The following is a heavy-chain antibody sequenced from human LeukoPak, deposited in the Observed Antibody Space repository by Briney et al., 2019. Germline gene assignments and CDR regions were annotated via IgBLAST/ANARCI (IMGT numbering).Heavy chain of an antibody. D-gene: IGHD2-21*02. CDR2: IKQDGTQK. Sequence: PGGSLRLSCVASGFTFSNYWMSWVRQAPGKGLEWVADIKQDGTQKYYVDSVEGRFTISRDNAKNSLYLQMNSLRVEDTAVYYCARDCGSDCSQAFDIWGQGTMVTVSS. V-gene: IGHV3-7*05. CDR3: ARDCGSDCSQAFDI. CDR1: GFTFSNYW. J-gene: IGHJ3*02.